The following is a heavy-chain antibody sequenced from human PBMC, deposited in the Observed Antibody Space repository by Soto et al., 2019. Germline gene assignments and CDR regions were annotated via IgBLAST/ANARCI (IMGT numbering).Heavy chain of an antibody. CDR1: GFTFDDYA. V-gene: IGHV3-9*01. J-gene: IGHJ3*02. D-gene: IGHD3-3*01. CDR2: ISWNSGSI. Sequence: EVQLVESGGGLVQPGRSLRLSCVASGFTFDDYAMHWVRQAPGKGLEWVSGISWNSGSIGYADSVKGRFTISRDNAKNSLYLQMNSLRAEDTALYYCAKGALRFLECDAFDIWGQGTMVTVSS. CDR3: AKGALRFLECDAFDI.